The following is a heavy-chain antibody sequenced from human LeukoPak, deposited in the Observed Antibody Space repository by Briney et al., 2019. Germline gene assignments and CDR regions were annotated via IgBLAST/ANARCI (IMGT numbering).Heavy chain of an antibody. V-gene: IGHV3-74*01. CDR2: IESDGGRT. Sequence: GGSLRLSCAASGFTFSHYWMHWVRQALEKGLVWVSRIESDGGRTDYADSLKGRFTISRDNAKNTLYLEMNSLRAEDTAVYYCARVGHCSSTACFIDYWGQGTLVTVSS. D-gene: IGHD2-2*01. CDR1: GFTFSHYW. J-gene: IGHJ4*02. CDR3: ARVGHCSSTACFIDY.